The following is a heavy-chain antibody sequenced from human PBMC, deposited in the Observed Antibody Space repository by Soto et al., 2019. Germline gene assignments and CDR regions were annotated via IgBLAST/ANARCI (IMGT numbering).Heavy chain of an antibody. V-gene: IGHV5-51*01. Sequence: PGESLKISCKGSGYSFTSYWIGWVRQMPGKGLEWMGIIYPGDSDTRYSPSFQGQVTISADKSISTAYLQWSSLKASDTAMYYCARVDGYSGYDTPYYFDYWGQGTLVTVSS. CDR1: GYSFTSYW. D-gene: IGHD5-12*01. CDR3: ARVDGYSGYDTPYYFDY. CDR2: IYPGDSDT. J-gene: IGHJ4*02.